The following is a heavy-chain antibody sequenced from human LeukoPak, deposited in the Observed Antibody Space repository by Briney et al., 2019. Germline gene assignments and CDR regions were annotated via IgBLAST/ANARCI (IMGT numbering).Heavy chain of an antibody. J-gene: IGHJ4*02. Sequence: GASVKVSCKASGYTFTSYDINWVRQATGQGLEWMGWMNPNSGNTGYAQKFQGRVTITTDESTSTAYMELSSLRSEDTAVYYCASLGYCSSTSCYRYYFDYWGQGTLVTVSS. D-gene: IGHD2-2*02. CDR3: ASLGYCSSTSCYRYYFDY. CDR2: MNPNSGNT. V-gene: IGHV1-8*01. CDR1: GYTFTSYD.